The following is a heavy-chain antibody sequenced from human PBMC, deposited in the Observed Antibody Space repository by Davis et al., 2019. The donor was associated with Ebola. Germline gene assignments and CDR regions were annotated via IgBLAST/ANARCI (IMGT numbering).Heavy chain of an antibody. Sequence: SETLSLTCTVSGDSMSDYYYNWIRQSPGKGLEWIGEINHSGSTNYNPSLKSRVTISVDTSKNQFSLKLSSVTAADTAVYYCARAYYDSSGYYWPYYYYYYMDVWGKGTTVTVSS. CDR1: GDSMSDYY. CDR3: ARAYYDSSGYYWPYYYYYYMDV. V-gene: IGHV4-34*01. J-gene: IGHJ6*03. D-gene: IGHD3-22*01. CDR2: INHSGST.